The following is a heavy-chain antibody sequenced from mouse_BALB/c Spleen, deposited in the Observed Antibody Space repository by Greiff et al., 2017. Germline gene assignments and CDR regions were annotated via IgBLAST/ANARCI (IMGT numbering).Heavy chain of an antibody. J-gene: IGHJ1*01. V-gene: IGHV6-6*02. Sequence: EVQVVESGGGLVQPGGSMKLSCVASGFTFSNYWMNWVRQSPEKGLEWVAEIRLKSNNYATHYAESVKGRFTISRDDSKSSVYLQMNNLRAEDTGIYYCTRPIPHYYGSSPYWYFDVWGAGTTVTVSS. CDR2: IRLKSNNYAT. CDR1: GFTFSNYW. D-gene: IGHD1-1*01. CDR3: TRPIPHYYGSSPYWYFDV.